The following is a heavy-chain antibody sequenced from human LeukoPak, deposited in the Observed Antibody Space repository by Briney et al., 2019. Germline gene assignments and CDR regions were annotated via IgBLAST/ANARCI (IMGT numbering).Heavy chain of an antibody. CDR3: ARKLARSTFDY. CDR1: GYTFTGYY. J-gene: IGHJ4*02. V-gene: IGHV1-2*02. Sequence: ASVKVSCKASGYTFTGYYMHWVRQAPGQGLEWMGWINPNSGRTNYAQKFQGRVTMTRDTSISTAYMELSRLRSDDTAVYYCARKLARSTFDYWGQGTLVTVSS. CDR2: INPNSGRT. D-gene: IGHD3-10*01.